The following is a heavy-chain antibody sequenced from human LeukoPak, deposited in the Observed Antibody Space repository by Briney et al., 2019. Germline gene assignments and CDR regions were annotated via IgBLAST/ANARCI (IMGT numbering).Heavy chain of an antibody. CDR3: AKQIGGMELPDY. J-gene: IGHJ4*02. D-gene: IGHD1-7*01. CDR1: GVSISSYY. CDR2: IYTSGST. Sequence: SETLSLTCTASGVSISSYYWSWIRQPPGKGLEWIGDIYTSGSTNYTPSLKSRVTISVDTTKHQFSLKLSSVTAADTAVYYCAKQIGGMELPDYWGQGTLVTVSS. V-gene: IGHV4-4*09.